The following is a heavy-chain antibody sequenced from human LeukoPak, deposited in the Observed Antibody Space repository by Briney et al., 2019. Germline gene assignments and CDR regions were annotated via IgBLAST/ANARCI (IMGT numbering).Heavy chain of an antibody. D-gene: IGHD3-16*01. Sequence: GGSLRLSCTVSEFTSYNYGVSWVRQAPGKGLEWVAGINWNAGSTSYADSVKGRFTISRDNAKNSVFLQMNSLRAEDTALYYCARGPGEGLFDYWGQGTLVTVSS. CDR2: INWNAGST. J-gene: IGHJ4*02. CDR1: EFTSYNYG. V-gene: IGHV3-20*04. CDR3: ARGPGEGLFDY.